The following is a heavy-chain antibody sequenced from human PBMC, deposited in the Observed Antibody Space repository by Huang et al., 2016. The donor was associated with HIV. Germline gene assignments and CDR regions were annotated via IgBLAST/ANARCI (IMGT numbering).Heavy chain of an antibody. D-gene: IGHD1-1*01. Sequence: QVQLQQWGAGLLKPSETLSLTCAVYGGSFSGYYWSGIRQSPGKGLAWIGEINHSGSTNYNPSLKSRLTISVDTSKNQFSLKLSSVTAADTAVYYCARERMMSWLDDHDAFDIWGQGTMVTVSS. V-gene: IGHV4-34*01. CDR1: GGSFSGYY. CDR3: ARERMMSWLDDHDAFDI. J-gene: IGHJ3*02. CDR2: INHSGST.